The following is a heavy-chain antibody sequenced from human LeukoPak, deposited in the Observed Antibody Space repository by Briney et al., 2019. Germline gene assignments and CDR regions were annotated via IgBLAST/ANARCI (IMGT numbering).Heavy chain of an antibody. CDR2: IYYNGST. D-gene: IGHD3-22*01. V-gene: IGHV4-59*01. CDR1: GGPISGYY. J-gene: IGHJ4*02. CDR3: ARASDSSAYYLHYFDY. Sequence: SETLSLTCNVSGGPISGYYWSWIRQPPGKGLEWIGYIYYNGSTDYNPSLKSRVIISVDASNDQFSLKLTSVTAADTAVYFCARASDSSAYYLHYFDYWGQGILVTVSS.